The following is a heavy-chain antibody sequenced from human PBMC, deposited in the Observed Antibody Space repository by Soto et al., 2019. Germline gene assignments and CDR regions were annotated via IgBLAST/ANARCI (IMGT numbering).Heavy chain of an antibody. CDR2: INHSGST. D-gene: IGHD6-13*01. CDR1: GGSFSGYY. J-gene: IGHJ6*02. V-gene: IGHV4-34*01. CDR3: ARVPSRFYYYGMDV. Sequence: QVQLQQWGAGLLKPSETLSLTCAVYGGSFSGYYWSWIRQPPGKGLEWIGEINHSGSTNYNPSLKSRVTISVDTSKNQFSLKLSSVTAAVTAVYYCARVPSRFYYYGMDVWGQGTTVTVSS.